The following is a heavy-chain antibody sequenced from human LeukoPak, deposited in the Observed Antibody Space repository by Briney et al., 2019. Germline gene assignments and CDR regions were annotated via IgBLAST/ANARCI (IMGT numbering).Heavy chain of an antibody. CDR1: GFTFSDYY. CDR3: ARDSGYYYFDY. Sequence: PGGSLRLSCAASGFTFSDYYMSWIRQTPGKGLEWVSYISNSGSSIYYADSVKGRFTISRDNAKNSLYLQMNSLRAEDTAVYYCARDSGYYYFDYWGQGTLVTVSS. CDR2: ISNSGSSI. J-gene: IGHJ4*02. V-gene: IGHV3-11*04. D-gene: IGHD5-12*01.